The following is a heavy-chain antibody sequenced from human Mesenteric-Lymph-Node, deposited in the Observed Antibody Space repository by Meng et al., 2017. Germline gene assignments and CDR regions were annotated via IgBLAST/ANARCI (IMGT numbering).Heavy chain of an antibody. Sequence: ASVKVSCKASGYTFTSYGISWVRQAPGQGLEWMGWISAYNGNTNYAQKFQGRVTMTRDTSISTAYMELSRLRSDDTAVYYCARDTLWFGTQRGFDPWGQGTLVTVSS. J-gene: IGHJ5*02. D-gene: IGHD3-10*01. V-gene: IGHV1-18*01. CDR1: GYTFTSYG. CDR2: ISAYNGNT. CDR3: ARDTLWFGTQRGFDP.